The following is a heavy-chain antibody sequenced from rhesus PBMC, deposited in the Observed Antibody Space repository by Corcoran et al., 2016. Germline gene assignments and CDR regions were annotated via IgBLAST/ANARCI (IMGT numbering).Heavy chain of an antibody. CDR3: ARDRCTGSGFYLDY. D-gene: IGHD2-21*01. CDR1: GGSIRSGYYY. J-gene: IGHJ4*01. V-gene: IGHV4-122*02. CDR2: ITYSRST. Sequence: QVQLQESGPGLVKPSETLSLTCAVYGGSIRSGYYYCGWFRQLPGQGLEWIGYITYSRSTSYNPSLKSRVTISRDTSKNQFSLKLSSVTAADTAVYYCARDRCTGSGFYLDYWGQGVLVTVSS.